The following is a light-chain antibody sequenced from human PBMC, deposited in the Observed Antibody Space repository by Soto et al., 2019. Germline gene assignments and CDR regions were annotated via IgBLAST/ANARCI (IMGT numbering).Light chain of an antibody. J-gene: IGKJ1*01. CDR2: ETS. CDR3: QQRFSGHWT. Sequence: EIVLTQSPSTLSLSPGDGATLSCRASQSVAKYLVWYQQKPGQSPRILIYETSARSSGVPARFSGSGSGTDSPLPISSLEPEDFASYYCQQRFSGHWTFGQGTRVEF. V-gene: IGKV3-11*01. CDR1: QSVAKY.